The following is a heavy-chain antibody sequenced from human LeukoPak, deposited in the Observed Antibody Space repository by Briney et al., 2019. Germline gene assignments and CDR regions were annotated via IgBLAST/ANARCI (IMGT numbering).Heavy chain of an antibody. CDR3: ARGGSSWYLFYYFDY. CDR1: GYTFTSYY. CDR2: INPSGGST. V-gene: IGHV1-46*01. J-gene: IGHJ4*02. Sequence: ASVTVSCTASGYTFTSYYMHWVRQAPGQGLEWMGIINPSGGSTSYAQKFQGRVTMTRDTSTSTVYMELSSLRSEDTAVYYCARGGSSWYLFYYFDYWGQGTLVTVSS. D-gene: IGHD6-13*01.